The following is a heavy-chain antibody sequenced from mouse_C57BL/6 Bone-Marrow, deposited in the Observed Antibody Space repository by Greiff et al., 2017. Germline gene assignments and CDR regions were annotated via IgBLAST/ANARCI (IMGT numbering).Heavy chain of an antibody. V-gene: IGHV1-72*01. CDR2: IDPNSGGT. CDR1: GYTFTSYW. Sequence: VQLQQPGAELVKPGASVKLSCKASGYTFTSYWMHWVKQRPGRGLEWIGRIDPNSGGTKYNEKFKSKATLTADKPSSTAYMQLSSLTSEDSAVYYCARVPMITTGYYYAMDYWGQGTSVTVSS. J-gene: IGHJ4*01. CDR3: ARVPMITTGYYYAMDY. D-gene: IGHD2-4*01.